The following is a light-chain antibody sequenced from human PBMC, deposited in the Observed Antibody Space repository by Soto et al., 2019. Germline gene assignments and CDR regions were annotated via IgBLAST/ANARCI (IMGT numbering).Light chain of an antibody. CDR3: QQSYSTPRT. J-gene: IGKJ1*01. CDR1: QSISNY. Sequence: DIQMTQSPTSLSASVGDRVTIACRTSQSISNYLNWYQQKPGKAPKLLIYAAFSLQSGVPSRFSGSGSGTEFTLTISSLQAEDFATYYCQQSYSTPRTFGQGTKEEIK. V-gene: IGKV1-39*01. CDR2: AAF.